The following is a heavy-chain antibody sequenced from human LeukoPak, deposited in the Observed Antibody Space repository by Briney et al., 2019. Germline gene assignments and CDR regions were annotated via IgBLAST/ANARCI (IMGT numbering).Heavy chain of an antibody. Sequence: GASVKVSCKASGYTFTSYDINWVRQATGQGLEWMGWMNPNSGNTGYAQKFQGRVTMTRNTSISTAYMELISLRSEDTAVYYCATVGGSGSYDAFDIWGQGTMVTVSS. CDR1: GYTFTSYD. J-gene: IGHJ3*02. CDR2: MNPNSGNT. V-gene: IGHV1-8*01. D-gene: IGHD3-10*01. CDR3: ATVGGSGSYDAFDI.